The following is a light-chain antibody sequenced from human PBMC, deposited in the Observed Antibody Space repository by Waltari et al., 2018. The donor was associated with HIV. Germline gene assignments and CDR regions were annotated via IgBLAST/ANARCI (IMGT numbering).Light chain of an antibody. Sequence: ETTLSQSPEFMSATPGDTVKISCKASADIDDDLNWYQQKPGEAPVLIILKATTVVPGTPPRFSGSGFGTDFTITINYIDSEDAAYYFCLQHDNFPYTFGQGTKLEIK. CDR3: LQHDNFPYT. J-gene: IGKJ2*01. CDR1: ADIDDD. V-gene: IGKV5-2*01. CDR2: KAT.